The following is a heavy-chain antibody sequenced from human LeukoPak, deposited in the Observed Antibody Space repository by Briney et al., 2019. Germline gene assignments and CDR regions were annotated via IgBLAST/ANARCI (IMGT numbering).Heavy chain of an antibody. CDR1: GGSISSYY. V-gene: IGHV4-59*08. J-gene: IGHJ4*02. CDR3: ARVYCSGGSCYQAFDY. D-gene: IGHD2-15*01. Sequence: QSSETLSLTCTVSGGSISSYYWSWIRQPPGKGLEWIGYIYYSGSTNYNPSLKSRATISVDTSKNQFSLKLSSVTAADTAVYYCARVYCSGGSCYQAFDYWGQGTLVTVSS. CDR2: IYYSGST.